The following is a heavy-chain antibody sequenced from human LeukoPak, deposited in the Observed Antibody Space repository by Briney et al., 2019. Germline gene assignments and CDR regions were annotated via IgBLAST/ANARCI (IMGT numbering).Heavy chain of an antibody. CDR3: ARATRSQIVDHAFDI. D-gene: IGHD3-22*01. J-gene: IGHJ3*02. CDR2: IKQDGSEK. V-gene: IGHV3-7*01. Sequence: GGSLRLSCAASGFTFSSYWMSWVRQAPGKGLEWVANIKQDGSEKYYVDSVKGRFTISRDNAKNSLYLQMNSLRAEDTAVYYCARATRSQIVDHAFDIWGQGTMVTVSS. CDR1: GFTFSSYW.